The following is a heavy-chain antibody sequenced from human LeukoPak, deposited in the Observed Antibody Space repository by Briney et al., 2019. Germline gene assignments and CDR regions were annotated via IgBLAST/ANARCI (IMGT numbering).Heavy chain of an antibody. Sequence: GGSLRLSCAASGFTFSGYGMHWVRQAPGKGLEWVAVISHDGSNKYYADSVKGRFTISRDNSKNTLYLQMNSLRAEDTAVYYCAKGYFVVGATFFDYWGQGTLVTVSS. CDR3: AKGYFVVGATFFDY. CDR2: ISHDGSNK. J-gene: IGHJ4*02. CDR1: GFTFSGYG. V-gene: IGHV3-30*18. D-gene: IGHD1-26*01.